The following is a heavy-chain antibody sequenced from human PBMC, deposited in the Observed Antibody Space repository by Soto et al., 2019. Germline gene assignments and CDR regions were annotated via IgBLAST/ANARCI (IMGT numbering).Heavy chain of an antibody. CDR3: ARTPKGYENQFDP. J-gene: IGHJ5*02. CDR1: GGSISGYY. CDR2: IYTSGST. Sequence: QVQLQESGPGLVKPSETLSLTCNVSGGSISGYYWTWLRQPPGKGLEWIGYIYTSGSTKYNPSLKSRITMSVDMSRNQISLKLQSVTAADTAVYYCARTPKGYENQFDPWGQVALVVVSS. D-gene: IGHD3-3*01. V-gene: IGHV4-4*08.